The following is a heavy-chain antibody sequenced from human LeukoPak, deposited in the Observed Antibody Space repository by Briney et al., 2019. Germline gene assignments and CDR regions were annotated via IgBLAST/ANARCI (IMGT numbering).Heavy chain of an antibody. CDR2: FDPEHGEA. CDR1: GYTFTGYS. CDR3: ATGRSRNKHFYYFALDL. D-gene: IGHD1-26*01. V-gene: IGHV1-24*01. Sequence: GASVKVSCKASGYTFTGYSMHWVRQAPGKGLEWMGGFDPEHGEAIYAQKFQGRVTMTEDTSTDTGYMELRSLKSDDTAVYYCATGRSRNKHFYYFALDLWGQGTTVTVSS. J-gene: IGHJ6*02.